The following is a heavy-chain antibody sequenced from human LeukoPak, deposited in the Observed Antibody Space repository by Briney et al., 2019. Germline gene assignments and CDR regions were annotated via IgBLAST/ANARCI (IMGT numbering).Heavy chain of an antibody. CDR3: AREQNCFDP. CDR2: IYSRQTT. J-gene: IGHJ5*02. V-gene: IGHV4-4*07. D-gene: IGHD2-15*01. Sequence: SETLSLTRTDSGGSLSRHYWTWIRQPAGKGLEWIGRIYSRQTTNYNASVKSRVTMSVDTSKNQFSLKLSSVTAADTAVYYCAREQNCFDPWGQGTLVTVSS. CDR1: GGSLSRHY.